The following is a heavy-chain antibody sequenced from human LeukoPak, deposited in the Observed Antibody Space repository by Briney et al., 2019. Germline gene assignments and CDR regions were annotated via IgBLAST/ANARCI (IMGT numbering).Heavy chain of an antibody. V-gene: IGHV3-30*18. CDR1: GFTFSSYG. J-gene: IGHJ4*02. CDR3: AKSPSPRDSSGYYYRY. Sequence: GGSLRLSCAASGFTFSSYGMQCVRQAPGKGLEGVAVISYDGSNKYYADSVKGRFTISRDNSKNTLYLQMNSLRAEDTAVYSCAKSPSPRDSSGYYYRYWGQGTLVTVPS. D-gene: IGHD3-22*01. CDR2: ISYDGSNK.